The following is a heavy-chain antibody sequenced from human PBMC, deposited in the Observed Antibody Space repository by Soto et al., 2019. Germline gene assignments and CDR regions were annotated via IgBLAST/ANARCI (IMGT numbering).Heavy chain of an antibody. V-gene: IGHV3-30-3*01. Sequence: QVQLVESGGGVVQPGRSLRLSCSASGFTLSTYAMHWVRQAPGKGLERVAVMSYDGSNKYYADSVKGRFIISRDTSENTLYLQMNSLKAEDTAVYYCARGRRMVVVTYYYGLDVWGQGTTVTVSS. CDR1: GFTLSTYA. CDR3: ARGRRMVVVTYYYGLDV. CDR2: MSYDGSNK. D-gene: IGHD2-21*02. J-gene: IGHJ6*02.